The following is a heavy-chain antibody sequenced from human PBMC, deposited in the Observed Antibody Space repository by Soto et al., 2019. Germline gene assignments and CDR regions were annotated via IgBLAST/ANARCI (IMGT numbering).Heavy chain of an antibody. V-gene: IGHV3-30*18. CDR2: ISYDGSNK. D-gene: IGHD3-3*02. J-gene: IGHJ3*02. CDR1: GFTFSSYG. CDR3: AKDSHFWSGYYVRGAFDI. Sequence: PGGSLRLSCAASGFTFSSYGMHWVRQAPGKGLEWVAVISYDGSNKYYADSVKGRFTISRDNSKNTLYLQMNSLRAEDTAVYYCAKDSHFWSGYYVRGAFDIWGQGIMVTVSS.